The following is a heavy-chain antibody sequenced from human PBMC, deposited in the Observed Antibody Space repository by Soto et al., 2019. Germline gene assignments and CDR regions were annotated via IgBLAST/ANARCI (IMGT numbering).Heavy chain of an antibody. D-gene: IGHD3-10*01. Sequence: EVQLLESGGGLVQPGGSLRLSCAASGFTFSSYAVSWVRQAPGKGLEWVSAISGSGGSTYYADSVKGRFTISRDNSKNTLYLQMNSLRAEDTAVYYCAKDLDYYGSGSYYNGAYYYYYYMDVWGKGTTVTVSS. CDR3: AKDLDYYGSGSYYNGAYYYYYYMDV. J-gene: IGHJ6*03. CDR2: ISGSGGST. V-gene: IGHV3-23*01. CDR1: GFTFSSYA.